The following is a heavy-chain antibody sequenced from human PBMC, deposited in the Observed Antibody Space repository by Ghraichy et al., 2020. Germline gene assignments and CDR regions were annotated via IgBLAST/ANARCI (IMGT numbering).Heavy chain of an antibody. V-gene: IGHV1-58*01. CDR3: AAPLPKEDSYGYYYYYYGMDV. J-gene: IGHJ6*02. CDR2: IVVGSGNT. Sequence: SVKVSCKASGFTFTSSAVQWVRQARGQRLEWIGWIVVGSGNTNYAQKFQERVTITRDMSTSTAYMELSSLRSEDTAVYYCAAPLPKEDSYGYYYYYYGMDVWGQGTTVTVSS. D-gene: IGHD5-18*01. CDR1: GFTFTSSA.